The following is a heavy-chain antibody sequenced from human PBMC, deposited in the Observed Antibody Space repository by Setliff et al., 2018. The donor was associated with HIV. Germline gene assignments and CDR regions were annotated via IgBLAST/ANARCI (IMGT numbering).Heavy chain of an antibody. V-gene: IGHV1-8*02. D-gene: IGHD3-16*01. CDR3: ARGYASGSGSYYFDY. Sequence: ASVKVSCKPSGYAFATYDINWVRQAAGQGLEWMGWMNPYSGNTGYAQKSRGRITMTRDTSRGTAHMELRSLRSDDTAVYFCARGYASGSGSYYFDYWGQGTLVTVSS. CDR1: GYAFATYD. CDR2: MNPYSGNT. J-gene: IGHJ4*02.